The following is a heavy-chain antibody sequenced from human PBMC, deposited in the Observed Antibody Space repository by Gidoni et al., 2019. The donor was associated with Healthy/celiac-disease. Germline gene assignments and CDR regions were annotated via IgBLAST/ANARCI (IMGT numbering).Heavy chain of an antibody. V-gene: IGHV3-23*01. Sequence: EVQLLESGGGLVQPGGSLRLSCAASGFIFSSYAMSWFRQAPGKGLEWVSAISGSGGSTYYADSVKGRFTISRDNSKNTLYLQMNSLRAEDTAVYYCANAAIITIFGVADYWGQGTLVTVSS. D-gene: IGHD3-3*01. J-gene: IGHJ4*02. CDR1: GFIFSSYA. CDR2: ISGSGGST. CDR3: ANAAIITIFGVADY.